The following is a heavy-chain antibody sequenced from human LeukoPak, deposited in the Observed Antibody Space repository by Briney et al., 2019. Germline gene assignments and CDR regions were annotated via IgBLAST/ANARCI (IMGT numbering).Heavy chain of an antibody. V-gene: IGHV3-48*01. CDR2: ISSSSSTI. Sequence: PGGSLRLSCAASGFTFSSYSMNWVRQAPGKGLEWVSYISSSSSTIYYADSVKGRFTISRDNAKNTLYLQMNSLRAEDTAVYYCAKDGPLGYYDILTVYFDYWGQGTLVTVSS. CDR3: AKDGPLGYYDILTVYFDY. CDR1: GFTFSSYS. J-gene: IGHJ4*02. D-gene: IGHD3-9*01.